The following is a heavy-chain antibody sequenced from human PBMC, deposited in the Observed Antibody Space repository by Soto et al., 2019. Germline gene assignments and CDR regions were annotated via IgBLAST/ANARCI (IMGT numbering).Heavy chain of an antibody. Sequence: QVQLVQSGAEVKKPGASVKVSCKASGYTFTSYGISWVRQAPRQGLEWMGWISAYNGNTNYAQKLQGRVTMTTDTSTSTAYMELRSLRSDDTAVYYCARERNYYDSSGYYYAMAFDYWGQGTLVTVSS. J-gene: IGHJ4*02. V-gene: IGHV1-18*01. CDR1: GYTFTSYG. D-gene: IGHD3-22*01. CDR3: ARERNYYDSSGYYYAMAFDY. CDR2: ISAYNGNT.